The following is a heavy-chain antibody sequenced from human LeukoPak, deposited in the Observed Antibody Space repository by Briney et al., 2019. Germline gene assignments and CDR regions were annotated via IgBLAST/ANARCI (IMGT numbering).Heavy chain of an antibody. Sequence: SETLSLTCAVYGGSFSGYYWSWIRQPPGKGLEWIGEINHSGSTNYNPSLKSRVTISVDTSKNQFSLKLSSVTAADTAVYYCARGRIAGDSSGYYYVGYYYYYYVDVWGKGTTVTVSS. CDR3: ARGRIAGDSSGYYYVGYYYYYYVDV. CDR1: GGSFSGYY. V-gene: IGHV4-34*01. CDR2: INHSGST. D-gene: IGHD3-22*01. J-gene: IGHJ6*03.